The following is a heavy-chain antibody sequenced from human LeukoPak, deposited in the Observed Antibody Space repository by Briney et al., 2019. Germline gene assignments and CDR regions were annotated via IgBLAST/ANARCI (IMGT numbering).Heavy chain of an antibody. CDR3: ARHFMVVAATRRIDY. J-gene: IGHJ4*02. V-gene: IGHV3-7*01. CDR1: GFTFSSYW. Sequence: PGGSLRLSCAASGFTFSSYWMSWVRQAPGKGLEWVANIKQDGSEKYYVDSVKGRFTISRDNAKNSLYLQMNSLRAEDTAVYYCARHFMVVAATRRIDYWGQGTLVTVSS. CDR2: IKQDGSEK. D-gene: IGHD2-15*01.